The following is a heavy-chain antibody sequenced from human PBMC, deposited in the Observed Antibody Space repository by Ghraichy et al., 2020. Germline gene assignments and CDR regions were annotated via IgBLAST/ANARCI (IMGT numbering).Heavy chain of an antibody. CDR3: ARGGYCGGDCYSY. CDR1: GGTFSSYA. D-gene: IGHD2-21*02. J-gene: IGHJ4*02. V-gene: IGHV1-69*13. CDR2: IIPIFGTA. Sequence: SVKVSCKASGGTFSSYAISWVRQAPGQGLEWMGGIIPIFGTANYAQKFQGRVTITADESTSTAYMELSSLRSEDTAVYYCARGGYCGGDCYSYWGQGTLVTVSS.